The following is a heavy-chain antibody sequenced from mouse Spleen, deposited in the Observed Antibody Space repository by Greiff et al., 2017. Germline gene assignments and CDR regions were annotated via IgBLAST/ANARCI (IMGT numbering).Heavy chain of an antibody. Sequence: QVQLQQSGAELARPGASVKMSCKASGYTFTSYTMHWVKQRPGQGLEWIGYINPSSGYTKYNQKFKDKATLTADKPSSTAYMQLSSLTSEDSAVYYCARGDGYLFAYWGQGTLVTVSA. J-gene: IGHJ3*01. V-gene: IGHV1-4*01. CDR2: INPSSGYT. CDR3: ARGDGYLFAY. CDR1: GYTFTSYT. D-gene: IGHD2-3*01.